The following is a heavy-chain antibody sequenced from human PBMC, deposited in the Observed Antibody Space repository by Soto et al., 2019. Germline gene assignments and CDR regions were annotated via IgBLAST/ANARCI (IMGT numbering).Heavy chain of an antibody. CDR1: GYTFTSYD. CDR2: MNPNSGNT. CDR3: ARAGRTLPRVSGNSGLGY. D-gene: IGHD4-4*01. V-gene: IGHV1-8*01. J-gene: IGHJ4*02. Sequence: QVQLVQSGAEVKKPGASVKVSCKASGYTFTSYDINWVRQATGQGLEWMGWMNPNSGNTGYAQKFQGRVTMTRTTARSTAYMELSSLRSEDTAVYYCARAGRTLPRVSGNSGLGYWGQGTLVTVSS.